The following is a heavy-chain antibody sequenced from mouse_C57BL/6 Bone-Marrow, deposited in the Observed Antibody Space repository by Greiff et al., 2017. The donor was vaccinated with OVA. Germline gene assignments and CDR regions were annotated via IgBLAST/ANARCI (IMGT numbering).Heavy chain of an antibody. CDR2: IYIGNGYT. D-gene: IGHD4-1*01. CDR1: GYTFTSYG. Sequence: EVKVVESGAELVRPGSSVKMSCKTSGYTFTSYGIKWVKQRPGQGLEWIGYIYIGNGYTEYNEKLKGKATLTSDTSSSTAYMHLSSLTSEDSAIDFCARDETGRGDYWGQGTSVTVSS. CDR3: ARDETGRGDY. V-gene: IGHV1-58*01. J-gene: IGHJ4*01.